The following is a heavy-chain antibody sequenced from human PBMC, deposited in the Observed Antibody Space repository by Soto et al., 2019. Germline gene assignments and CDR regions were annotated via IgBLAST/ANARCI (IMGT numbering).Heavy chain of an antibody. CDR3: ARAYDSSGLEAD. D-gene: IGHD3-22*01. V-gene: IGHV1-69*02. J-gene: IGHJ4*02. CDR2: IIPILGIA. CDR1: GGTFSSYT. Sequence: SVKVSCKASGGTFSSYTISWVRQAPGQGLEWMGRIIPILGIANYAQKFQGRVTITADKSTSTAYMELSSLRSEDTAVYYCARAYDSSGLEADWGQGSLVTVSS.